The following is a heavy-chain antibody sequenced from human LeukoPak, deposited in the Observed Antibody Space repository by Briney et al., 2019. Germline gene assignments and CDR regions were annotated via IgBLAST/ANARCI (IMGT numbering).Heavy chain of an antibody. D-gene: IGHD3-22*01. Sequence: GESLKISCKSSRYSFTSYWIVWVRQMPGKGLEWMGIIYPGDSDTRYSPSFQGQVTISADKSISTAYLQWSSLKASDTAMYYCARSSSVVVISTDFDYWGQGTLVTVSS. CDR1: RYSFTSYW. J-gene: IGHJ4*02. V-gene: IGHV5-51*01. CDR2: IYPGDSDT. CDR3: ARSSSVVVISTDFDY.